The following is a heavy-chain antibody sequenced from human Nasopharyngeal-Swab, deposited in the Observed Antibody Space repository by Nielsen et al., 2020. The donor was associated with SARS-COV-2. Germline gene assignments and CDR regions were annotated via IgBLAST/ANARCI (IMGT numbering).Heavy chain of an antibody. V-gene: IGHV6-1*01. Sequence: WIRQSPSRGLEWLGRTYYRSKWYNDYAVSVKSRITINPDTSKNQFSLKLSSVTAADTAVYYCARYCSSTSADFDYWGQGTLVTVSS. CDR2: TYYRSKWYN. D-gene: IGHD2-2*01. CDR3: ARYCSSTSADFDY. J-gene: IGHJ4*02.